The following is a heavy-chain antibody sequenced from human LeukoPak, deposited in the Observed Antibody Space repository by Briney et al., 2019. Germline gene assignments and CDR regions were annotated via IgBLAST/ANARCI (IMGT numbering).Heavy chain of an antibody. Sequence: GGSLRLSCAASGFTFSSYAMSWVRQAPGKGLEWVSAISGSGGSTYYADSVKGRFTISRDNAKNSLYLQMNSLRAEDTAVYYCARGSVLWFGESLYYFDYWGQGTLVTVSS. CDR2: ISGSGGST. J-gene: IGHJ4*02. CDR3: ARGSVLWFGESLYYFDY. CDR1: GFTFSSYA. V-gene: IGHV3-23*01. D-gene: IGHD3-10*01.